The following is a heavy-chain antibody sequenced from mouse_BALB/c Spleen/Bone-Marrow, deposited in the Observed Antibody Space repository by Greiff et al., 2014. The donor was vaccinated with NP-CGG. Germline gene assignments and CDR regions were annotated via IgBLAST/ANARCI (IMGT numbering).Heavy chain of an antibody. J-gene: IGHJ4*01. Sequence: EVQLQQSGPGLVKPSQSLSLTCTVTGYSITSDYAWNWIRQFPGNKLEWMGYISYGGSTSYNPSLKSRISITRDTSKNQFFLQLNSVTTEDTATYYCARGGYDDAVDYWGQGTSVTVSS. D-gene: IGHD2-14*01. V-gene: IGHV3-2*02. CDR1: GYSITSDYA. CDR2: ISYGGST. CDR3: ARGGYDDAVDY.